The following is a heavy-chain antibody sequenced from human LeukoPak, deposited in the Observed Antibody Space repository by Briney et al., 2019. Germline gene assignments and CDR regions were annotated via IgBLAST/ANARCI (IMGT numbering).Heavy chain of an antibody. CDR1: GFPVSNNY. CDR3: AKGRQQWWTFDALDI. J-gene: IGHJ3*02. V-gene: IGHV3-53*05. D-gene: IGHD5-18*01. CDR2: TSGGGNT. Sequence: GGSLRLSCVASGFPVSNNYMSWVRQAPGKGLEWVSVTSGGGNTYYADSVKGRFTISRDNSKNTLYLQMNSLIPDDTAVYYCAKGRQQWWTFDALDIWGQGTVVTVSS.